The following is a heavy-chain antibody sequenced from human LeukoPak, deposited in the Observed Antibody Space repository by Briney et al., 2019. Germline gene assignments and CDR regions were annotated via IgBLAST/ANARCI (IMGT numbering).Heavy chain of an antibody. Sequence: GGSLRLSCAASGFTFSSYGMHWVRQAPGKGLEWVAVISYDGSNKYYADSVKGRFTISRDDSKNTLYLQMNSLRAEDTAVYYCAKDRGGYLDYWGQGTLVTVSS. CDR2: ISYDGSNK. D-gene: IGHD3-10*01. CDR3: AKDRGGYLDY. J-gene: IGHJ4*02. V-gene: IGHV3-30*18. CDR1: GFTFSSYG.